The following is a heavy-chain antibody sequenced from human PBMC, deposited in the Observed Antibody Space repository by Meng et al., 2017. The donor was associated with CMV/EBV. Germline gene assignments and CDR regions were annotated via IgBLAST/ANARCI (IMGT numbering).Heavy chain of an antibody. V-gene: IGHV3-21*01. CDR2: ISSSSSYI. CDR1: GFTFSSYS. CDR3: ARGQAPDFNYDFWRGAFDI. Sequence: GGSLRLSCAASGFTFSSYSMNWVRQAPGKGLEWVSSISSSSSYIYYADSVKGRFTISRDNAKNSLYLQMNSLRAEDTAVYYCARGQAPDFNYDFWRGAFDIWGQGTMVTVSS. J-gene: IGHJ3*02. D-gene: IGHD3-3*01.